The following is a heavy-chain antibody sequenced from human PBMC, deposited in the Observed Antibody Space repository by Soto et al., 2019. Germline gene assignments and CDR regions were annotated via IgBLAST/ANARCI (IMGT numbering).Heavy chain of an antibody. CDR3: TRGGDAYKNGH. CDR2: INYSGST. CDR1: GGPANFGISY. J-gene: IGHJ4*02. D-gene: IGHD2-21*01. V-gene: IGHV4-61*01. Sequence: QVQLQESGPGLVNPSGPLSLTCTVPGGPANFGISYWGWFRQPPGKGLEWIGFINYSGSTNYNPSLKSRVTMSVDTSKNQFSLKLTSVNAADTAVYYCTRGGDAYKNGHWGQGTLVTVSS.